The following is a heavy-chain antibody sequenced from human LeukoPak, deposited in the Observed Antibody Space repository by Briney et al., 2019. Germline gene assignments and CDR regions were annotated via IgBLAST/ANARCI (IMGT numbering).Heavy chain of an antibody. V-gene: IGHV3-23*01. Sequence: PGGSLRLSCAASGFNFRRYSMTWVRPAPGKGLAWVSVISADRATTLYADSVKGRFTISRDNAKNTVFLQMSSLRAEDTALYYCARKAASGNVALDYWGQGTLVTVSS. CDR3: ARKAASGNVALDY. CDR1: GFNFRRYS. CDR2: ISADRATT. J-gene: IGHJ4*02. D-gene: IGHD3-10*01.